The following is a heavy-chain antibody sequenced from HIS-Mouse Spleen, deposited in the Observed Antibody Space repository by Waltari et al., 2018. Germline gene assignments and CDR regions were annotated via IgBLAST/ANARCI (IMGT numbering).Heavy chain of an antibody. D-gene: IGHD6-13*01. J-gene: IGHJ2*01. CDR1: GGSISSSSYY. V-gene: IGHV4-39*07. CDR3: AREIPYSSSWYDWYFDL. CDR2: IYYSGST. Sequence: QLQLQESGPGLVKPSATLSLTCTVSGGSISSSSYYWGWTRPPPGKGLEWIGSIYYSGSTYYNPSLKSRVTISVDTSKNQFSLKLSSVTAADTAVYYCAREIPYSSSWYDWYFDLWGRGTLVTVSS.